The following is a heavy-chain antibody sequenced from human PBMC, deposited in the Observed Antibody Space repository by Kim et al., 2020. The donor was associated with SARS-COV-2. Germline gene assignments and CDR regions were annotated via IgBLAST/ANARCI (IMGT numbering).Heavy chain of an antibody. CDR3: ARGQTTLVIQLVVYYYYYYMDV. D-gene: IGHD4-17*01. J-gene: IGHJ6*03. CDR2: INHSGST. Sequence: SETLSLTCAVYGGSFSNYYWSWIRQPPGKGLEWIGEINHSGSTNYNPSLKSRVTISVDTSKNQFSLKLTSVTAADTAVYYCARGQTTLVIQLVVYYYYYYMDVWGKGTTVTVSS. V-gene: IGHV4-34*01. CDR1: GGSFSNYY.